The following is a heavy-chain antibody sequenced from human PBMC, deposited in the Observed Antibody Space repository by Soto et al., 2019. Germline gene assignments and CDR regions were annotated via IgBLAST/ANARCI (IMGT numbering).Heavy chain of an antibody. CDR3: ARDSLPADKSLDY. J-gene: IGHJ4*02. D-gene: IGHD3-16*02. CDR2: IGSSGNTI. V-gene: IGHV3-48*03. CDR1: GFTFKVYE. Sequence: PGGSLRLSCIASGFTFKVYEMNWVRQAPGKGLEWISYIGSSGNTIYYADSVKGRFTISRDIAKNSLFLEMNSLRAEDTAVYFCARDSLPADKSLDYWGQGTLVTVSS.